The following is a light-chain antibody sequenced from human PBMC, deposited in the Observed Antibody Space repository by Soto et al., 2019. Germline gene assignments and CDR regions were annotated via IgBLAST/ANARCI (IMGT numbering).Light chain of an antibody. Sequence: EIVLTQSPATLSLSPGERATLSCRASQSVSSYLAWYQQKPGQAPRLLIYDASNRATGIPARFSGSGSGTDFTLTISSLEPEDFAVYYWQQPATEVTFGGGTKVEIK. CDR2: DAS. J-gene: IGKJ4*02. CDR3: QQPATEVT. CDR1: QSVSSY. V-gene: IGKV3-11*01.